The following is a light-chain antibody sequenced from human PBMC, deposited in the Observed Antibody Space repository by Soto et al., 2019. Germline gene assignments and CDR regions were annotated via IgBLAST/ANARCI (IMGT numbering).Light chain of an antibody. CDR3: QQYVNSPFT. CDR1: QSVRGNY. V-gene: IGKV3-20*01. J-gene: IGKJ2*01. Sequence: FVLTQSPGTLSLSPGERATFSCRASQSVRGNYIAWYQQKPGQAPRVLIFEASKRATGTPDRFSGSGSGTDFTLTISRLEPEGFAVFYCQQYVNSPFTFGQGTKLEI. CDR2: EAS.